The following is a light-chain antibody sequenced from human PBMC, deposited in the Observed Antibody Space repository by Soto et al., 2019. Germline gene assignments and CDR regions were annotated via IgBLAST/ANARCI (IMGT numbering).Light chain of an antibody. CDR1: SSDVGGYDY. CDR3: SSYSSSSTQV. CDR2: DVA. J-gene: IGLJ1*01. V-gene: IGLV2-14*03. Sequence: QSVLTQPASVSGSPGQSITISCTGTSSDVGGYDYVSWYQQNPGKAPKLMIFDVANRPSGVSNRFSGSKSDNTASLTISGLQADDEADYYCSSYSSSSTQVFGTGTKLTVL.